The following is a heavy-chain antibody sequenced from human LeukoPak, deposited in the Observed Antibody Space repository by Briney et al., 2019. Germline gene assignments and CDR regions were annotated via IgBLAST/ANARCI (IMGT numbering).Heavy chain of an antibody. Sequence: ASVKVSSKASGYSFTGYYMHWVRPAPGQGLEWMGWINPNSGGTNYSQKFQGRVTMTRDTSISTAYMELSRLRSDDTAVYYCARDPVVVPAAILDYWGQGTLVTVSS. J-gene: IGHJ4*02. CDR1: GYSFTGYY. CDR3: ARDPVVVPAAILDY. CDR2: INPNSGGT. D-gene: IGHD2-2*02. V-gene: IGHV1-2*02.